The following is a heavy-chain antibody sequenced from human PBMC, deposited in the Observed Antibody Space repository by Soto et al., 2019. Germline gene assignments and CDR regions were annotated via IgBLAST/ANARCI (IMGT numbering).Heavy chain of an antibody. D-gene: IGHD3-22*01. V-gene: IGHV2-70*01. CDR1: GFSLSTSGMC. Sequence: SGPTLVNPTQTLTLTCTFSGFSLSTSGMCASWIRQPPGKALEWLALIDWDDDKYYSTSLKTRLTISKDTSKNQVVLTMTNMDPVDTATYYCARIRAYYYDSSGFDAFDIWGQGTMVTVSS. CDR3: ARIRAYYYDSSGFDAFDI. CDR2: IDWDDDK. J-gene: IGHJ3*02.